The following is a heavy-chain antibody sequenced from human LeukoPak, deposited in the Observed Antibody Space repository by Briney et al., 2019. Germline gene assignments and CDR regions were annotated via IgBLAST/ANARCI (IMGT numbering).Heavy chain of an antibody. J-gene: IGHJ6*04. Sequence: GGSLRLSCAASGFTFSSYEMNWVRQAPGKGLEWVSYISSSGSTIYYADSVKGRFTISRENAKNSLYLQMNSRTAEETAVYYCAELGITMIGGVWGKGTTVTISS. D-gene: IGHD3-10*02. CDR2: ISSSGSTI. V-gene: IGHV3-48*03. CDR3: AELGITMIGGV. CDR1: GFTFSSYE.